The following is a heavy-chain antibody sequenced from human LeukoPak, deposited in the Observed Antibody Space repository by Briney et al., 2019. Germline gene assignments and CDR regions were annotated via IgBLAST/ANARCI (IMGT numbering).Heavy chain of an antibody. J-gene: IGHJ4*02. CDR1: GGSISSHY. Sequence: KAPETLSLTCTVSGGSISSHYWSWIRQPPGKGLEWIGYIYYSGSTNYNPSLKSRVTISVDTSKNQFSLKLSSVTAADTALYYCARLHSGWYIFDYWGQGTLVTVSS. CDR2: IYYSGST. D-gene: IGHD6-19*01. CDR3: ARLHSGWYIFDY. V-gene: IGHV4-59*11.